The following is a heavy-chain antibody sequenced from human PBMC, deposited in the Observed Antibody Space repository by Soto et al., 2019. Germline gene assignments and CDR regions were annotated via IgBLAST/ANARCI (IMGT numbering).Heavy chain of an antibody. Sequence: QVQLEESGGGVVQPWRSLRLSCEASGFTFNTYSMHWFRQPPVKGLEWLAAIWYDGTQKYYADSVKGRFIISRDHSRNTMYLDMNSLRAEDTAVYYCARDGGTTLTGLWHGDYWGQVTLVTVSS. CDR2: IWYDGTQK. CDR1: GFTFNTYS. V-gene: IGHV3-33*08. CDR3: ARDGGTTLTGLWHGDY. J-gene: IGHJ4*02. D-gene: IGHD4-17*01.